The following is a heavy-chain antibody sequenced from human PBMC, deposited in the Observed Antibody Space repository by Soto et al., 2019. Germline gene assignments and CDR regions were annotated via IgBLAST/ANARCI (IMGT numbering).Heavy chain of an antibody. V-gene: IGHV1-8*01. Sequence: ASVKVSCKAYSYSFTSYDITWVRQATGQGLEWMGWMNPNSGNTGYAQKFHGRVTMTRNTSTSTAYMELSSLRSEDTAVYYCTMFWGVIGYHGIDVWGQGTTVTVSS. J-gene: IGHJ6*02. CDR2: MNPNSGNT. D-gene: IGHD3-10*01. CDR3: TMFWGVIGYHGIDV. CDR1: SYSFTSYD.